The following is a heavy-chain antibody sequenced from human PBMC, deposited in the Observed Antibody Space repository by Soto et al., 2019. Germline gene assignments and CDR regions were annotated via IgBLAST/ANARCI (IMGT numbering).Heavy chain of an antibody. D-gene: IGHD6-13*01. CDR1: EFTFSNAW. CDR3: TTDLCTSWYFDY. CDR2: IKSKTDGGTT. Sequence: EVQLVESGGGLVKPGGSLRLSCAASEFTFSNAWMSWVRQAPGKGLEWVGRIKSKTDGGTTDYAAPVKGRFTISRDDSKNTLYLQMNSLKTEDTAVYYCTTDLCTSWYFDYWGQGTLVTVSS. V-gene: IGHV3-15*01. J-gene: IGHJ4*02.